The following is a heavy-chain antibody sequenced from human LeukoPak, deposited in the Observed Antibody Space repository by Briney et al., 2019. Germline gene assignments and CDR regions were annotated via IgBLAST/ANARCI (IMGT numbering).Heavy chain of an antibody. D-gene: IGHD5-12*01. V-gene: IGHV1-8*01. Sequence: ASVKVSCKASGYTFTSYDINWLRQATGQGPEWMGWMNPNSGNTGYAQKFQGRVTMTRNTSMSTAYLELSSLRSEDTAMYYCAIRTPVDIVATLGERVKKGLDYWGQGTLVTVYS. CDR2: MNPNSGNT. J-gene: IGHJ4*02. CDR1: GYTFTSYD. CDR3: AIRTPVDIVATLGERVKKGLDY.